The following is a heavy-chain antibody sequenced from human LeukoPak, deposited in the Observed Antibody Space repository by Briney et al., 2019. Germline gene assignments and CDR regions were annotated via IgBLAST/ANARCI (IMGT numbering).Heavy chain of an antibody. V-gene: IGHV3-30*18. CDR3: ANQDGV. D-gene: IGHD4-17*01. CDR2: ISYDGGDK. J-gene: IGHJ4*02. CDR1: GFTFSSYG. Sequence: GGSLRLSCAASGFTFSSYGMHWVRQAPVKGLEWVAVISYDGGDKYYADSVESRFTISRDNSKNTLYLQMNSLRAEDTAVYYCANQDGVWGQGTLVTVSS.